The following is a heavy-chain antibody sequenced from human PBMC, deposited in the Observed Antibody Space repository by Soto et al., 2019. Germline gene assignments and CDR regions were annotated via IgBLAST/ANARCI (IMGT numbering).Heavy chain of an antibody. CDR2: ISPSGGTS. J-gene: IGHJ4*02. D-gene: IGHD2-15*01. CDR3: AMSVPIGARRNPFDW. Sequence: PGGSLRLSCVDSGSTFSSYSMSWVRQAPGKGLEWVSAISPSGGTSLYATSVKGRFTISRDNSRNMLSLQMNSLRAEDTATYYCAMSVPIGARRNPFDWWGQGTLVTVSS. V-gene: IGHV3-23*01. CDR1: GSTFSSYS.